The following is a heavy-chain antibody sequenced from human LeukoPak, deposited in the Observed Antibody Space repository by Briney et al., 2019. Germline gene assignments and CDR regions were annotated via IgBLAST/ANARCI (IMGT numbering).Heavy chain of an antibody. V-gene: IGHV3-30*03. D-gene: IGHD3-10*01. CDR3: VFEGRADAFDI. Sequence: GRSLRLSCAASGFTFSSYGMHWVRQAPGKGLEWVAVISYDGSNKYYADSVKGRFTISRDNSKNKLYLQMNSLRAEDTAVYYCVFEGRADAFDIWGQGTMVTVSS. CDR2: ISYDGSNK. CDR1: GFTFSSYG. J-gene: IGHJ3*02.